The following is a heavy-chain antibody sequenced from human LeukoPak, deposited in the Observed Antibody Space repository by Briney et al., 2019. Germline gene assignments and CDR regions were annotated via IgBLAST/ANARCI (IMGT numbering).Heavy chain of an antibody. Sequence: SVKVSCKASGYTFTGYYMHWVRQAPGQGLEWMGGIIPIFGTANYAQKFQGRVTITADESTSTAYMELSSLRSEDTAVYYCARAGYDILTGYYDYYYYGMDVWGQGTTVTVSS. CDR2: IIPIFGTA. V-gene: IGHV1-69*13. D-gene: IGHD3-9*01. J-gene: IGHJ6*02. CDR3: ARAGYDILTGYYDYYYYGMDV. CDR1: GYTFTGYY.